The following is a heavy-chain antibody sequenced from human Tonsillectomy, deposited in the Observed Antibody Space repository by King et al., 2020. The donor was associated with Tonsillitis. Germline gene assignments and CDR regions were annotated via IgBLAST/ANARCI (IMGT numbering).Heavy chain of an antibody. CDR1: GFTFTTYA. CDR3: VKVEGSDWPEYFQH. J-gene: IGHJ1*01. Sequence: VQLVESGGGLVQPGGSLRLSCAASGFTFTTYAMSWVRQAPGKGLEWVSGVSEGGGSTYYADSVKGRFTISRDNSKNTLYLQMNSLRVEDTAVYYCVKVEGSDWPEYFQHWGQGTLVTVSS. D-gene: IGHD6-19*01. V-gene: IGHV3-23*04. CDR2: VSEGGGST.